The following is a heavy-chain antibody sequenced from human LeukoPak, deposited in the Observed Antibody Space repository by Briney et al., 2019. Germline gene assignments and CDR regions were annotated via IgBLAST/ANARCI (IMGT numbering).Heavy chain of an antibody. CDR1: GGTFSSYA. V-gene: IGHV1-69*05. CDR3: ARDDYGDWWYNPSAIGYYYYGMDV. J-gene: IGHJ6*02. Sequence: SVKVSCKASGGTFSSYAISWVRQAPGQGLEWMGGIIPIFGTANYAQKLQGRVTMTTDTSTSTAYMELRSLRSDDTAVYYCARDDYGDWWYNPSAIGYYYYGMDVWGQGTTVTVSS. D-gene: IGHD4-17*01. CDR2: IIPIFGTA.